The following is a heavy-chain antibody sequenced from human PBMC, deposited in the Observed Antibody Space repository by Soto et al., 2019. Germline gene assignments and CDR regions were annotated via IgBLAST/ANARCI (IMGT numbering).Heavy chain of an antibody. J-gene: IGHJ4*02. CDR1: GFTFSSYG. Sequence: GGSLRLSCAASGFTFSSYGMHWVRQAPGKGLEWVAVIWYDGSNKYYADSVKGRFTISRDNSKNTLYLQMNSLRAEDTAVYYCARDPYCSGGSCYSGSPGYWGQGTLVTVSS. CDR2: IWYDGSNK. CDR3: ARDPYCSGGSCYSGSPGY. D-gene: IGHD2-15*01. V-gene: IGHV3-33*01.